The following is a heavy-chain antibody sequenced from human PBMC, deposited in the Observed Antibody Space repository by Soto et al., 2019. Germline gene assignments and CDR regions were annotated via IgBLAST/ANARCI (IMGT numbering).Heavy chain of an antibody. J-gene: IGHJ4*02. CDR2: IYYTGTT. CDR3: AREVSSFGSNHFDS. Sequence: PSETLSLTCSVSGTSIRGYYWTWIRQPPGKGLEWIGYIYYTGTTKYNPSLKSRVTISVDTSKNQFSQRLNSVTAADTAVYYCAREVSSFGSNHFDSWGQGALVTVSS. D-gene: IGHD3-10*01. CDR1: GTSIRGYY. V-gene: IGHV4-59*01.